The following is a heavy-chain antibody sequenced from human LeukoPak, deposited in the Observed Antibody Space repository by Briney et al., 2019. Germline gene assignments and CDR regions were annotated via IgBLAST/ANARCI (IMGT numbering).Heavy chain of an antibody. V-gene: IGHV4-30-4*01. D-gene: IGHD3-22*01. CDR3: ARFPSYDSSGPWP. CDR2: IYYSGST. Sequence: SETLSLTCTVSGGSISSGDYYWSWIRQPPGKGLEWIGYIYYSGSTYYNPSLKSRVTISVDTSKNQLSLKLSSVTAADTAVYYCARFPSYDSSGPWPWGQGTLVTVSS. J-gene: IGHJ5*02. CDR1: GGSISSGDYY.